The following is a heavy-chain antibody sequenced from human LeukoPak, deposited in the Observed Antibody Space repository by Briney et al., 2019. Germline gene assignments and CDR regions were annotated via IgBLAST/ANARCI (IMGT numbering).Heavy chain of an antibody. Sequence: GGSLRLSCAASGFSFSSYGMHWVRQAPGKGLEWVAVIWYDGTNKYYADSVKGRCTISRDNSKNTLYLQMNSLRAEDTAVYYCARDQRGFSYSKYYFDYWGQGTLVTVSS. CDR2: IWYDGTNK. D-gene: IGHD5-18*01. CDR3: ARDQRGFSYSKYYFDY. J-gene: IGHJ4*02. CDR1: GFSFSSYG. V-gene: IGHV3-33*01.